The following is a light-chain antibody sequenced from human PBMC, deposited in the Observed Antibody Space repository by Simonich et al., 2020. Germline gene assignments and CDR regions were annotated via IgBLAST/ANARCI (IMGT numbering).Light chain of an antibody. J-gene: IGKJ4*01. CDR3: QQYGSLLT. V-gene: IGKV3-15*01. CDR1: QSVSSN. Sequence: EIVMTQSPATLSVSPGERATLPCRASQSVSSNLAWYQQKPGQAPRLLIYGASNRATGTPARFSGSGSGTDFTLTISRLEPEDFAVYYCQQYGSLLTFGGGTKVEIK. CDR2: GAS.